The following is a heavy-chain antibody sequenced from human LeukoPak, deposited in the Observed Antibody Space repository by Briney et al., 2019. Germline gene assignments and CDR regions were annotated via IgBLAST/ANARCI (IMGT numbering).Heavy chain of an antibody. D-gene: IGHD1-26*01. J-gene: IGHJ4*02. CDR3: AKDSRGGGATTFFDY. Sequence: GRSLRLSCAASGFTFDDYAMHWVRQAPGKGLEWVSGISWNSGSIGYADSVKGRFTISRDNAKNSLYLQMNSPRAEDTALYYCAKDSRGGGATTFFDYWGQGTLVTVSS. CDR2: ISWNSGSI. V-gene: IGHV3-9*01. CDR1: GFTFDDYA.